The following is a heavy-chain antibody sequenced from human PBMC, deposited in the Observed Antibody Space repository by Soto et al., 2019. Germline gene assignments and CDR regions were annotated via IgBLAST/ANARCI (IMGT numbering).Heavy chain of an antibody. J-gene: IGHJ6*02. Sequence: EVQLVESGGGLVQPGGSLRLCCAASGFTFSSYSMNWVRQAPGKGLEWVSYISSSSSTIYYADSVKGRFTISRDNAKNSLYLQMNSLRDEDTAVYYCASNLDIVVVPAAIRSYYYYCMDVWGQGTTVTVSS. V-gene: IGHV3-48*02. CDR2: ISSSSSTI. D-gene: IGHD2-2*02. CDR1: GFTFSSYS. CDR3: ASNLDIVVVPAAIRSYYYYCMDV.